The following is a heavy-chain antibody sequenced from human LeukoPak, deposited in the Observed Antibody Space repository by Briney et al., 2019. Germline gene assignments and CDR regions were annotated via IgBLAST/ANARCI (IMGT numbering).Heavy chain of an antibody. D-gene: IGHD5-18*01. V-gene: IGHV3-30*04. CDR2: ISYDGSNK. J-gene: IGHJ4*02. CDR1: GFTFSSYA. CDR3: ARDGLQVDTAMVIDY. Sequence: GRSLRLSCAASGFTFSSYAMHWVRQAPGKGLEWVAIISYDGSNKYYADSVKGRFTISRDNSKNTLYLRMNSLRAEDTAVYYCARDGLQVDTAMVIDYWGQGTLVTVSS.